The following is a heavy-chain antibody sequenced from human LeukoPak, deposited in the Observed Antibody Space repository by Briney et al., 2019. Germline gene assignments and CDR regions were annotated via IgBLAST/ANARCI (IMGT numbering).Heavy chain of an antibody. V-gene: IGHV1-2*02. Sequence: GASVKVSCKASGYTSTAYYMHWVRQAPGQGLEWMGWINPNSGGTNYAQKFQGRVTMTRGTSINTAYMELSRLRSDDTAVYYCARGRVSPGYWGQGTLVTVSS. CDR1: GYTSTAYY. CDR3: ARGRVSPGY. CDR2: INPNSGGT. J-gene: IGHJ4*02.